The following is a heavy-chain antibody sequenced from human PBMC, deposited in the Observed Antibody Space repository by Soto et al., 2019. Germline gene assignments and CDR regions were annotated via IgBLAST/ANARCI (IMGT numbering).Heavy chain of an antibody. V-gene: IGHV1-69*13. CDR3: ARDSDDILAGPFDY. J-gene: IGHJ4*02. D-gene: IGHD3-9*01. Sequence: GASVKVSCKVSGGNFNTYGIGWGRQAPGQGLEWMGEIIPLLGTANYAQKFQGRVTITADESTSTAYMELSSLRSEDTAVYYCARDSDDILAGPFDYWGQGTLVTVSS. CDR1: GGNFNTYG. CDR2: IIPLLGTA.